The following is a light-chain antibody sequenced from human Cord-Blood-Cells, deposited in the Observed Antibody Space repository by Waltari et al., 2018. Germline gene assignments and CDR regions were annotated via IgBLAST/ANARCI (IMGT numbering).Light chain of an antibody. CDR1: SSNIGAGYD. V-gene: IGLV1-40*01. CDR2: GNS. Sequence: QSVLTQPPSVSGAPGQRVTISCTGSSSNIGAGYDVHWYQQLPGTAPKLLIYGNSNRPSGVPDRVSGSKSGTSASLAITGLQAEDEADYYCQSYDSISVVFGGGTKLTVL. CDR3: QSYDSISVV. J-gene: IGLJ2*01.